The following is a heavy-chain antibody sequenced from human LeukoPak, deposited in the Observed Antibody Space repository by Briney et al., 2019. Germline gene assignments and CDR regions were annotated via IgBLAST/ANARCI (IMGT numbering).Heavy chain of an antibody. CDR3: ARLEARIAAATVHY. CDR1: GGSISSSSYY. CDR2: IYYSGST. V-gene: IGHV4-39*01. Sequence: SETLSLTCTVSGGSISSSSYYWGWIRQPPGKGLEWIGSIYYSGSTYYNPSLKSRVTISVDTSKNQFSLKLSSVTAADTAVYHCARLEARIAAATVHYWGQGTLVTVSS. D-gene: IGHD6-13*01. J-gene: IGHJ4*02.